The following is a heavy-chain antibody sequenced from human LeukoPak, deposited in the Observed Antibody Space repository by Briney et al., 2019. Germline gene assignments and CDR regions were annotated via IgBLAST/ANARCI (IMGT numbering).Heavy chain of an antibody. CDR3: ARQVGVDDAFDI. J-gene: IGHJ3*02. CDR2: ISYDGSNK. Sequence: PGGSLRLSCAASGFTFSSYGMHWVRQAPGEGLEWVAVISYDGSNKYYADSVKGRFTISRDNSKNTLYLQMNSLRAEDTAVYYCARQVGVDDAFDIWGQGTKVTVSS. CDR1: GFTFSSYG. V-gene: IGHV3-30*03. D-gene: IGHD1-26*01.